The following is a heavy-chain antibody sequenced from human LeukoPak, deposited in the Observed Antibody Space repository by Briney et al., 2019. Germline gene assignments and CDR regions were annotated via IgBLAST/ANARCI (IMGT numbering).Heavy chain of an antibody. D-gene: IGHD2-21*01. CDR3: ASGSGGDAFDP. CDR1: GGSFSGYY. J-gene: IGHJ5*02. CDR2: INHSGST. Sequence: ASETLSLTCAVYGGSFSGYYWSWIRQPPGKGLEWIGEINHSGSTNYNPSLKSRVTMSVDTSKNQFSLKLSSVTAADTAVYYCASGSGGDAFDPWGQGTLVTVSS. V-gene: IGHV4-34*01.